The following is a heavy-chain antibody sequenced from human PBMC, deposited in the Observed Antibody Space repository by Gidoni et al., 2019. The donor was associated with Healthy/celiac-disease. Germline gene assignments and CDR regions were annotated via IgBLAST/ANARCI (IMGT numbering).Heavy chain of an antibody. CDR1: GFTFSSYA. V-gene: IGHV3-23*01. J-gene: IGHJ4*02. D-gene: IGHD3-3*01. CDR3: ANTFPYYDFWSGYWTDY. Sequence: EVQLLESGGGLVQPGGSLRLSCAASGFTFSSYAMSGVRQAPGKGLEWVSAISGSGGSTYYADSVKGRFTISRDNSKNTLYLQMNSLRAEDTAVYYCANTFPYYDFWSGYWTDYWGQGTLVTVSS. CDR2: ISGSGGST.